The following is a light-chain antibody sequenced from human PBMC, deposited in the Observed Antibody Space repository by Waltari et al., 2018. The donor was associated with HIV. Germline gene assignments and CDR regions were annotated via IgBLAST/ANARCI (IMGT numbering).Light chain of an antibody. CDR1: QGISSA. V-gene: IGKV1-13*02. CDR3: QQFNSYPLT. Sequence: AIQLTQSPSSLSASVGDRVTITCRASQGISSALAWYQQKPGKAPNLLIYDASSFESGVPSRFSGSGSGRDFTRTSSSLQPEDVATYYCQQFNSYPLTFGGGTKVEIK. J-gene: IGKJ4*01. CDR2: DAS.